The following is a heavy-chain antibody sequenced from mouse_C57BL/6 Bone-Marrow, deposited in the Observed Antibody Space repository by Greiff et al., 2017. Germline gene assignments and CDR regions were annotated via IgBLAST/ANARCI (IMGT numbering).Heavy chain of an antibody. CDR1: GYTFTSYW. V-gene: IGHV1-5*01. CDR2: IYPGNSDT. Sequence: VHVKQSGTVLARPGASVKMSCKTSGYTFTSYWMHWVKQRPGQGLEWIGAIYPGNSDTSYNQKFKGKAKLTAVTSASTAYMELSSLTNEDSAVYYCTIYYGNSYFDYWGQGTTLTVSS. J-gene: IGHJ2*01. CDR3: TIYYGNSYFDY. D-gene: IGHD2-1*01.